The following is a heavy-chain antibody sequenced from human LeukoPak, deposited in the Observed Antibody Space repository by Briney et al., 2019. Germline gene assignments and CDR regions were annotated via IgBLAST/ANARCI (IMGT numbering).Heavy chain of an antibody. CDR2: MNPNSGNT. J-gene: IGHJ6*02. CDR3: ARLPPYDILTGYSSYYGMDV. Sequence: ASVKVSCKASGYTFTSYDINWVRQATGQGREWMGWMNPNSGNTGYAQKFEGRVTMTRNNSISTAYMELSSLRSEDTAVYYCARLPPYDILTGYSSYYGMDVWGQGTTVTVSS. CDR1: GYTFTSYD. D-gene: IGHD3-9*01. V-gene: IGHV1-8*01.